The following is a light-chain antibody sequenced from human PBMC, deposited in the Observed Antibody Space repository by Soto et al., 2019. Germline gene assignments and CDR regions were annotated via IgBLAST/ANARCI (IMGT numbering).Light chain of an antibody. CDR3: HQYNNWPSWT. CDR2: AVS. J-gene: IGKJ1*01. CDR1: QNISRS. Sequence: EIVMTQSPVTLSVSPGERATLSCRASQNISRSLAWYQQKPGQGPSLLIYAVSTRATGVPDRFSGSGSGTEFTLTISSLQPEDVAVYYCHQYNNWPSWTFGQGTKVDIK. V-gene: IGKV3-15*01.